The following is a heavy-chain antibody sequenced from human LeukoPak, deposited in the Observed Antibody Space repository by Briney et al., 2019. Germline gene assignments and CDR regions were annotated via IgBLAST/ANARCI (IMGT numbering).Heavy chain of an antibody. D-gene: IGHD6-13*01. V-gene: IGHV4-39*01. J-gene: IGHJ4*02. CDR1: GGSISSSSYY. Sequence: PSETLSLTCTVSGGSISSSSYYWGWIRQPPGKGLEWIGSIYYSGSTYYNPSLKSRVTISVDTSKNQFSLKLSPVTGADTAVYYCARNRKIAAPLDYWGQGTLVTVSS. CDR3: ARNRKIAAPLDY. CDR2: IYYSGST.